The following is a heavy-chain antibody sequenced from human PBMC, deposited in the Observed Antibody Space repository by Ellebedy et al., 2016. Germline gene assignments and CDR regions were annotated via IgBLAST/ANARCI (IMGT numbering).Heavy chain of an antibody. J-gene: IGHJ4*02. CDR3: AKDRDGDNRIRNFDY. CDR2: ISGSGGST. D-gene: IGHD5-24*01. CDR1: GFTLSSYA. Sequence: GESLKISCAASGFTLSSYAMSWVRQAPGKGLEWVSAISGSGGSTYYADSVKGRFTISRDNSKNTLYLQMNSLRAEDTAVYYCAKDRDGDNRIRNFDYWGQGTLVTVSS. V-gene: IGHV3-23*01.